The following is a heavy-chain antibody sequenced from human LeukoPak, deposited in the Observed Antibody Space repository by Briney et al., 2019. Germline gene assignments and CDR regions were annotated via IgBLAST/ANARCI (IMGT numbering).Heavy chain of an antibody. D-gene: IGHD4-23*01. J-gene: IGHJ6*03. CDR3: ARVGFYGGETLGYYYYYMDV. Sequence: SETLSLTCTVSGGSISSYYWSWIRQPPGKGLEWIGYIYYSGSTNYNPSLKSRVTISVDTSKNQFSLKLSSVTAADTAVYYCARVGFYGGETLGYYYYYMDVWGKGTTVTVSS. CDR2: IYYSGST. V-gene: IGHV4-59*01. CDR1: GGSISSYY.